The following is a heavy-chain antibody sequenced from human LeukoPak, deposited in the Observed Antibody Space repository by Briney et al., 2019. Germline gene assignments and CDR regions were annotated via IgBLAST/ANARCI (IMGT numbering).Heavy chain of an antibody. CDR2: IKQDGSEK. CDR3: ARKGQQLVRGGYNWFDP. Sequence: GGSLRLSCAASGFTFSSYCMSWVRQAPGKGLEWVANIKQDGSEKYYVDSVKGRFTISRDNAKNSLYLQMNSLRAEDTAVYYCARKGQQLVRGGYNWFDPWGQGTLVTVSS. CDR1: GFTFSSYC. D-gene: IGHD6-13*01. J-gene: IGHJ5*02. V-gene: IGHV3-7*01.